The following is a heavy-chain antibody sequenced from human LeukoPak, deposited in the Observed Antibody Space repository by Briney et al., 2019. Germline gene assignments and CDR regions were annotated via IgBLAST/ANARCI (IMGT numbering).Heavy chain of an antibody. CDR3: ARGGSYWDS. V-gene: IGHV4-39*07. D-gene: IGHD3-10*01. CDR2: IYFSGRT. Sequence: SETLSLTCTVSGGSIRITSYYWGWIRQSPGREPEWIGSIYFSGRTHYNPSLESRVTISVDTSNNQFSLRLNSVTAADTAVYYCARGGSYWDSWGQGTLVTVFS. CDR1: GGSIRITSYY. J-gene: IGHJ4*02.